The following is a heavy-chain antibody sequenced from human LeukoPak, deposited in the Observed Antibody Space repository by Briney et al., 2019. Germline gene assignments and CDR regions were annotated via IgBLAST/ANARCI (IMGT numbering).Heavy chain of an antibody. V-gene: IGHV4-30-2*01. J-gene: IGHJ4*02. CDR3: ARESDCSSTSCYFDY. CDR2: IYHSGST. D-gene: IGHD2-2*01. CDR1: GGSISSGGYS. Sequence: SQTLSLTCAVSGGSISSGGYSWSWIRQPPGKGLEWIGYIYHSGSTYYNPSLTSRVTISVDRSKNQFSLKLSSVTAADTAVYYCARESDCSSTSCYFDYWGQGTLVTVSS.